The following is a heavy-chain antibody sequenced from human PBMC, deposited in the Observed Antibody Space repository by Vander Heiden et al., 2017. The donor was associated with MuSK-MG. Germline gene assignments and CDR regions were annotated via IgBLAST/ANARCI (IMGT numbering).Heavy chain of an antibody. CDR3: ARTPSQLDYYYYMDV. CDR1: GYSFTSYW. V-gene: IGHV5-51*01. CDR2: IYPGDSDT. Sequence: EVQLVQSGAEVKKPGESLKISCRGSGYSFTSYWIGWVRQMPGKGLEWMCLIYPGDSDTRYSPSFQGQVTISADKSISTAYLQWSSLKASDTAMYYCARTPSQLDYYYYMDVWGKGTTVTVSS. D-gene: IGHD6-6*01. J-gene: IGHJ6*03.